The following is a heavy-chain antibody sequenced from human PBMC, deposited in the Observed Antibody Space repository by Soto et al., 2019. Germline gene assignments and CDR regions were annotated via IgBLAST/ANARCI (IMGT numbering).Heavy chain of an antibody. J-gene: IGHJ6*02. Sequence: QVQLVQSGDEVKKPGASVKVSCKASGYIFVNYGIAWVRQAPRQGLEWMGWISPYTGNTHSASKVQGRLTMTTDTTTSTAYMDLGSLTSGDTAVYYCVMVDNYVTPTPQDVWGQGTTVTVSS. D-gene: IGHD3-16*01. V-gene: IGHV1-18*01. CDR1: GYIFVNYG. CDR3: VMVDNYVTPTPQDV. CDR2: ISPYTGNT.